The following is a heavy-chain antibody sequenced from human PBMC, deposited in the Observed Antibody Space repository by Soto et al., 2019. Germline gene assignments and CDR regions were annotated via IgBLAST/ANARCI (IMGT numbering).Heavy chain of an antibody. CDR3: ATPASSGCYLRFDY. J-gene: IGHJ4*02. CDR1: GHTFSNYW. V-gene: IGHV5-51*01. Sequence: GESLKISCNASGHTFSNYWIAWVRQVPGKGLECMGIIYPGDSDTRYSPSFQGHVTISADKSITTAYLQWNSLKASDTAMYYCATPASSGCYLRFDYWGQGTLVTVYS. CDR2: IYPGDSDT. D-gene: IGHD6-19*01.